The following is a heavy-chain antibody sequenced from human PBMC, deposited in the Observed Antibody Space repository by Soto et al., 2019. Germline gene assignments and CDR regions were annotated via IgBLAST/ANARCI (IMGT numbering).Heavy chain of an antibody. CDR3: AKAPGEVGGTYYYYYYGMDV. D-gene: IGHD1-26*01. CDR1: GFTFDDYT. J-gene: IGHJ6*02. V-gene: IGHV3-43*01. Sequence: GGSLRLSCAASGFTFDDYTMHWVRQAPGKGLEWVSLISWDGGSTYYADSVKGRFTISRDNSKNSLYLQMNSLRTEDTALYYCAKAPGEVGGTYYYYYYGMDVWGQGTTVTVSS. CDR2: ISWDGGST.